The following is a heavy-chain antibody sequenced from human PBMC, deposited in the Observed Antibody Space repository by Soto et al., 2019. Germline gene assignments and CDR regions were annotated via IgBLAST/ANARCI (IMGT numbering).Heavy chain of an antibody. CDR1: GFNFSSYS. CDR2: ISRSSSNI. V-gene: IGHV3-21*01. D-gene: IGHD6-13*01. J-gene: IGHJ6*02. Sequence: EVQLVESGGGLVKPGGSLRLSCAASGFNFSSYSMSWVRQAPGKGLEWVSSISRSSSNIYYVDSVKGRFTISRDNAKNSLYLQMNSLRAEDTAVYYCARDLKVAAAGTGYYYYGMDVWGQGTTVTLSS. CDR3: ARDLKVAAAGTGYYYYGMDV.